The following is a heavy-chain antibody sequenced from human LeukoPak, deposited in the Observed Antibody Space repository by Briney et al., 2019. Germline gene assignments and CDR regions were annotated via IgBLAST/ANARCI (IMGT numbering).Heavy chain of an antibody. V-gene: IGHV4-31*03. CDR1: GGSISSGSYY. CDR3: ARDRGYYDSSGYPYDAFDI. D-gene: IGHD3-22*01. CDR2: IYYSGST. J-gene: IGHJ3*02. Sequence: PSQTLSLTCTVSGGSISSGSYYWSWIRQHPGKGLEWIGYIYYSGSTYYNPSLKSRVTISVDTSKNQFSLKLSSVTAADTAVYYCARDRGYYDSSGYPYDAFDIWRQGTMVTVSS.